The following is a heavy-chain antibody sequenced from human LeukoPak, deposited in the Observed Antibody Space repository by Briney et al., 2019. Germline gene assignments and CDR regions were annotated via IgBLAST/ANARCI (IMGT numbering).Heavy chain of an antibody. CDR1: GFTFSSYA. CDR3: AGDEDGSGSYYILHYYYYYYGMDV. V-gene: IGHV3-30-3*01. J-gene: IGHJ6*02. CDR2: ISYDGSNK. D-gene: IGHD3-10*01. Sequence: GGSLRLSCAASGFTFSSYAMHWVRQAPGKGLEWVAVISYDGSNKYYADSVKGRFTISRDNSKNTLYLQMNSLRAEDTAVYYCAGDEDGSGSYYILHYYYYYYGMDVWGQGTTVTVSS.